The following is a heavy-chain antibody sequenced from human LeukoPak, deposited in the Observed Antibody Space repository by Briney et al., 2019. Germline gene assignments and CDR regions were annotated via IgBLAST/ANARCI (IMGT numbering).Heavy chain of an antibody. V-gene: IGHV4-59*01. CDR1: GGSISSYY. D-gene: IGHD6-6*01. CDR2: IYYSGST. Sequence: PSETLSLTCTVSGGSISSYYWSWIRQPPGKGLEWIGYIYYSGSTNYNPSLKSRVTISVDTSKNQFSLKLSSVTAADTAVYYCARRIAARLDVWGKGTTVTVSS. CDR3: ARRIAARLDV. J-gene: IGHJ6*04.